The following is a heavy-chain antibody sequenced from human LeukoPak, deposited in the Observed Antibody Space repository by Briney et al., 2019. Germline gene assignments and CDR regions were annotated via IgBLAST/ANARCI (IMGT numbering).Heavy chain of an antibody. J-gene: IGHJ4*02. Sequence: PSETLSLTCTVSGGSISNDYWNWIRQPAGKGLEWIGLIYTSGSTNYNPSLKSRVTMSVDTSKNQFSLKLSSVTAADTAVYYCARVPYSGNQYFDYWGQGTLVTVSS. CDR2: IYTSGST. CDR1: GGSISNDY. V-gene: IGHV4-4*07. D-gene: IGHD1-26*01. CDR3: ARVPYSGNQYFDY.